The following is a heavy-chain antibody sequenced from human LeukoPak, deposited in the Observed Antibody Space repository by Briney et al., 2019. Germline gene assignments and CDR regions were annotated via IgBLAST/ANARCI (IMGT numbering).Heavy chain of an antibody. CDR1: GFTVSSNY. CDR2: IYSGGST. CDR3: AKGAGGFYYGSGRDDYYHYMDV. V-gene: IGHV3-53*01. J-gene: IGHJ6*03. D-gene: IGHD3-10*01. Sequence: PGGSLRLSCAASGFTVSSNYMSWVRQAPGKGLEWVSVIYSGGSTYYADSVKGRFTISRDNSRNTLYLQMNSLSAEDTAVYYCAKGAGGFYYGSGRDDYYHYMDVWGKGTTVTVSS.